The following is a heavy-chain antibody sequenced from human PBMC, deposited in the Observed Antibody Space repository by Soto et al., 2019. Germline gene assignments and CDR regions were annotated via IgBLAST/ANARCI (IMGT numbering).Heavy chain of an antibody. V-gene: IGHV1-2*02. CDR2: INPNSGGT. CDR1: GYTFTGYY. D-gene: IGHD6-19*01. Sequence: ASVKVSCKASGYTFTGYYMHWVRQAPGQGLEWMGWINPNSGGTNYAQKFQGRVTMTRDTSISTAYTELSRLRSDDTAVYYCASWGSSPYYYYGMDVWGQGTTVTVSS. J-gene: IGHJ6*02. CDR3: ASWGSSPYYYYGMDV.